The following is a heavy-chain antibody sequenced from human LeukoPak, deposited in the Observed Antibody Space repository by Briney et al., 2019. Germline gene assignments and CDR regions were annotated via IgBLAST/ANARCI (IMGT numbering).Heavy chain of an antibody. J-gene: IGHJ6*02. V-gene: IGHV1-69*04. CDR2: IIPILGIA. D-gene: IGHD2-2*01. Sequence: SVKVSCKASGGTFSSYAISWVRQAPGLGLEWMGRIIPILGIANYAQKFQGRVTITADKSTSTAYMELSSLRSEDTAVYYCARDCSSTSCSYYYYYGMDVWGQGTTVTVSS. CDR1: GGTFSSYA. CDR3: ARDCSSTSCSYYYYYGMDV.